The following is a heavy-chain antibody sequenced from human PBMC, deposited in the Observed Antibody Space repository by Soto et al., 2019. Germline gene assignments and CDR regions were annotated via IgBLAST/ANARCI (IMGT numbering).Heavy chain of an antibody. J-gene: IGHJ5*02. D-gene: IGHD1-7*01. CDR2: ISYDGSNK. CDR3: AKLGVVAITGTTSWFDP. V-gene: IGHV3-30*18. Sequence: SGGSLRLSCAASGFTFSSYGMHWVRQAPGKGLEWVAVISYDGSNKYYADSVKGRFTISRDNSKNTLYLQMNSLRAEDTAVYYCAKLGVVAITGTTSWFDPWGQGTLVTVSS. CDR1: GFTFSSYG.